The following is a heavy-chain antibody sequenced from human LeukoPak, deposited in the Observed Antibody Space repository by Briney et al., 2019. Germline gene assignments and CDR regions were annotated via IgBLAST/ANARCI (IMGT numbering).Heavy chain of an antibody. J-gene: IGHJ4*02. V-gene: IGHV1-2*02. Sequence: EASVKVSCKASGYTFSAYYIHWVRQAPGQGLEWVGFINPTGGGTNYAQKFQGRITMTTDTSISAAYMELNRLTSDDTAIYYCARDYRSAWYYDFWGQGTLVTVSS. CDR1: GYTFSAYY. CDR2: INPTGGGT. CDR3: ARDYRSAWYYDF. D-gene: IGHD6-19*01.